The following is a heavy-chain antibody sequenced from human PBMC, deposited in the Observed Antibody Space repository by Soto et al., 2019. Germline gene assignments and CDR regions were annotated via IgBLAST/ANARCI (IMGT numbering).Heavy chain of an antibody. CDR3: AGHGGYSY. CDR2: ILGSGGDT. J-gene: IGHJ4*02. Sequence: ESLRLSCAATGFTLRTNGMSWFRQAPGKGLEWVSSILGSGGDTYYADSLKGRFTISRDNSKNTLYLQLNSLGAEDTALYYCAGHGGYSYLGQGTLVTVSS. D-gene: IGHD2-15*01. CDR1: GFTLRTNG. V-gene: IGHV3-23*01.